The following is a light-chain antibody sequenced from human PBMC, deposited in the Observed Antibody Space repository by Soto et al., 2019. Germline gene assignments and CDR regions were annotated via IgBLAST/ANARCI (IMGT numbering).Light chain of an antibody. V-gene: IGLV1-44*01. CDR2: NSD. Sequence: QSVLTQPPSASGTPGQRVTISCSGATSNFGTKSVNWYQHLPGAAPRLLIYNSDQRPSGVPDRFSGSKSGTAASLATSGLQSADEGDYFCAAWDDILPGPRFGGGTKLTVL. J-gene: IGLJ2*01. CDR1: TSNFGTKS. CDR3: AAWDDILPGPR.